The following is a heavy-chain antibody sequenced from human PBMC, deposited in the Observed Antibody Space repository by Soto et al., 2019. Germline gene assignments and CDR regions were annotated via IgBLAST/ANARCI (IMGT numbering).Heavy chain of an antibody. V-gene: IGHV3-13*05. CDR1: GFTFSTYD. Sequence: GGSLRLSCAASGFTFSTYDMHWVRQATGKGLEWVSAIGAADDPYYSGSVKGRLTISRENAKSSLSLQMNSLRVGDKAVYYCARAYSGQLPPRAEYYYAMDVWGTGTKVTVS. CDR2: IGAADDP. CDR3: ARAYSGQLPPRAEYYYAMDV. D-gene: IGHD2-2*01. J-gene: IGHJ6*04.